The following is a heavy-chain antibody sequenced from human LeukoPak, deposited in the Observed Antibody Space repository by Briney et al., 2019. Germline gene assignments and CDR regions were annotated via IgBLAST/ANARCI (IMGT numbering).Heavy chain of an antibody. D-gene: IGHD3-10*01. V-gene: IGHV3-15*01. CDR3: TTYYYGSGPIDY. CDR1: GFTFSNAW. CDR2: IKSKTDGGTT. Sequence: GGSLRLSCAASGFTFSNAWMSWVRQAPGKGLEWVGRIKSKTDGGTTDYAAPVKGRFTISRDDSKNTLYLQMNSLKTEDTAVYYCTTYYYGSGPIDYWGQGTLVTVSS. J-gene: IGHJ4*02.